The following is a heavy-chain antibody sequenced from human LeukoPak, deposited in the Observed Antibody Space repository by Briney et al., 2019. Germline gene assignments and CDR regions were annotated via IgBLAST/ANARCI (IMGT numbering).Heavy chain of an antibody. CDR1: GGSISSGDYY. D-gene: IGHD3-22*01. CDR3: ARQKYYYDSSGYYYGTQHGSKGSNKKGYYYYMDV. Sequence: PSQTLSLTCTVSGGSISSGDYYWSWIRQPPGKGLEWIGYIYYSGSTYYNPSLKSRVTISVDTSKNQFSLKLSSVTAADTAVYYYARQKYYYDSSGYYYGTQHGSKGSNKKGYYYYMDVWGKGTTVTVSS. V-gene: IGHV4-30-4*08. CDR2: IYYSGST. J-gene: IGHJ6*03.